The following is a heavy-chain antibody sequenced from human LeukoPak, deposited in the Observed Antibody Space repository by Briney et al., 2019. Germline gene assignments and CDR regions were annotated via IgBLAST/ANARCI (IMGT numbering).Heavy chain of an antibody. Sequence: GGSLRLSCAASGFTFSSYSMNWVRQAPGKGLEWVSSISSSSSYIYYADSAKGRFTISRDNAKNSLYLQMNSLRAEDTAVYYCAGSPPGYSSSWYNNDYWGQGTLVTVSS. D-gene: IGHD6-13*01. CDR2: ISSSSSYI. J-gene: IGHJ4*02. CDR3: AGSPPGYSSSWYNNDY. CDR1: GFTFSSYS. V-gene: IGHV3-21*01.